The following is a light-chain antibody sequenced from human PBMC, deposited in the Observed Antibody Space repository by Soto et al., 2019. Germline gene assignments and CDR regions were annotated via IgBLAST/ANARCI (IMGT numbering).Light chain of an antibody. CDR2: LGS. Sequence: DIVMTQSPLSLPVTPGERASISCRSSQSLLYTNGYNYLDWYLQKPGQSPQLLISLGSDRASGVPDRFSGSGSGTDFTLKISRVEAADAGVYYCLQSLQTPWTFGQGTNVAIK. V-gene: IGKV2-28*01. CDR1: QSLLYTNGYNY. CDR3: LQSLQTPWT. J-gene: IGKJ1*01.